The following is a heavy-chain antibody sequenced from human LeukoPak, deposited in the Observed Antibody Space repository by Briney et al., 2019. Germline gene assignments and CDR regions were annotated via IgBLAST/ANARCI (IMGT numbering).Heavy chain of an antibody. CDR2: LNWNGDVT. CDR3: ARGYGAGNYWRPYYGMDV. J-gene: IGHJ6*02. V-gene: IGHV3-20*04. Sequence: PGGSLRLSCAASGFTFNDYGMTWVRQAPGKGLEWVSGLNWNGDVTRYADSVKGRFTISRDNAKNSVYLQMDSLRAEDTAFYYCARGYGAGNYWRPYYGMDVWGQGTTVTVSS. CDR1: GFTFNDYG. D-gene: IGHD3-10*01.